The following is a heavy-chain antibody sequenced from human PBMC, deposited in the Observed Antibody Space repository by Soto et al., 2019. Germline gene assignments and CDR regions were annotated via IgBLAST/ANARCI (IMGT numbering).Heavy chain of an antibody. J-gene: IGHJ3*02. D-gene: IGHD2-15*01. CDR2: IWYDGSNK. CDR1: GFTFSSYG. CDR3: ARDAVVAAIDDAFDI. Sequence: QVQLVESGGGVVQPGRSLRLSCAASGFTFSSYGMHWVRQAPGKGLEWVAVIWYDGSNKYYADSVKGRFTISRDNAKNSLYLQMNSLRAEDTAVYYCARDAVVAAIDDAFDIWGQGTMVTVSS. V-gene: IGHV3-33*01.